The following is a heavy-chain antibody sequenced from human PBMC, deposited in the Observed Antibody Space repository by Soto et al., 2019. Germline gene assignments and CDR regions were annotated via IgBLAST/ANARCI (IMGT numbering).Heavy chain of an antibody. J-gene: IGHJ5*02. CDR2: IIPIFGTA. CDR1: GGTFSSYA. D-gene: IGHD3-3*01. Sequence: QVQLVQSGAEVKKPGSSVKVSCKASGGTFSSYAISWVRQAPGQGLEWMGGIIPIFGTANYAQKFQGRVTITADESTSTAYMELSSLRSEDTAVYYCARDYDCWSGSTNNWFDPWGQGTLVTVSS. CDR3: ARDYDCWSGSTNNWFDP. V-gene: IGHV1-69*01.